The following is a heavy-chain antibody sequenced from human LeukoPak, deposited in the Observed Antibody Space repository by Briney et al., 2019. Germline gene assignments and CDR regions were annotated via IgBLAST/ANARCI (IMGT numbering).Heavy chain of an antibody. J-gene: IGHJ4*02. CDR1: GFTLSNYS. CDR3: ARDLAYGDDGL. V-gene: IGHV3-21*01. CDR2: IRSSSSYI. Sequence: GGSLRLSCAASGFTLSNYSMNWVRQAPGKGLEWVAFIRSSSSYIFYADSLKGRFTISRDNAKNSLYLQMNSLRADDTAVYYCARDLAYGDDGLWGQGTLVTVSS. D-gene: IGHD4-17*01.